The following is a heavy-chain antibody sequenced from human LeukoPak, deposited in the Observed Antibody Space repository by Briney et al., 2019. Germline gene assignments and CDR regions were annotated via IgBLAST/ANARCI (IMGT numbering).Heavy chain of an antibody. CDR1: GYTFTGQY. J-gene: IGHJ4*02. Sequence: PPASVKVSSKASGYTFTGQYLHWVRQAPGQGLEWMGWINPNSGATNYAQKFQDRVTMTRDTSITTVYMELSRLRSDDTAVYYCEKDDYWGQGTLVTVSS. CDR2: INPNSGAT. CDR3: EKDDY. V-gene: IGHV1-2*02.